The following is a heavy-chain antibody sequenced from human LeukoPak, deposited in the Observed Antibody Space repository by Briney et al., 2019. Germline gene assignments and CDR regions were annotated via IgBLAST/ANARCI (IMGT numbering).Heavy chain of an antibody. CDR3: ASGGSNSGDY. Sequence: SETLSLTCTVSGGSISSGGYYWSWIRQHPGKGLEWIGYIYYSGSTYYNPSLKSRVTISVDTSKNQFSLKLSSVTAADTAVYYCASGGSNSGDYRGQGTLVTVSS. CDR2: IYYSGST. J-gene: IGHJ4*02. D-gene: IGHD4-11*01. CDR1: GGSISSGGYY. V-gene: IGHV4-31*03.